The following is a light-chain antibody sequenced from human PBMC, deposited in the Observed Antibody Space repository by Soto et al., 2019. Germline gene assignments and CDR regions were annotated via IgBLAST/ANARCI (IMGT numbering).Light chain of an antibody. V-gene: IGKV3-20*01. J-gene: IGKJ5*01. CDR2: GAS. CDR3: RQYGSSSST. CDR1: QSVCSNY. Sequence: EIVLTQSPGTLSLSPGERATLSCRASQSVCSNYLAWYQQQPGRAPRLLIYGASSRDTGSPDTCSSSGSGAECTLTISRLEPEDVEVDDCRQYGSSSSTFGQGTRLETK.